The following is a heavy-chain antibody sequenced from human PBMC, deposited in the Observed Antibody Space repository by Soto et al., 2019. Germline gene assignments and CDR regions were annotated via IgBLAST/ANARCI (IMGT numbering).Heavy chain of an antibody. CDR1: GYTFSSYG. CDR2: ISGYNGNT. CDR3: AREGQLGY. V-gene: IGHV1-18*01. J-gene: IGHJ4*02. D-gene: IGHD6-6*01. Sequence: QVQLVQSGAEVKKPGASVKVSCKTSGYTFSSYGFSWVRQAPGQGLEWIGWISGYNGNTNYAQRFQGRVTLTTDTSTRTAYMELRSLRSDDTAVYYCAREGQLGYWGQGTLVTVSS.